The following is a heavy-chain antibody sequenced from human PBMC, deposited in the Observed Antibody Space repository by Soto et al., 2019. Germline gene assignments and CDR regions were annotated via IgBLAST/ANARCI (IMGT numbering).Heavy chain of an antibody. CDR1: GGSLSGYY. CDR3: ARGQEGIVATH. D-gene: IGHD5-12*01. J-gene: IGHJ4*02. CDR2: VKDGGST. V-gene: IGHV4-34*01. Sequence: QVQLQQWGAGLLKPSETLSLTCTVNGGSLSGYYWSWIRQPPGKGLEWSGEVKDGGSTNYSPSLRGQVSISAYTSKNHFALRLNSVTGAGTAVYFCARGQEGIVATHWDQGALVTVSS.